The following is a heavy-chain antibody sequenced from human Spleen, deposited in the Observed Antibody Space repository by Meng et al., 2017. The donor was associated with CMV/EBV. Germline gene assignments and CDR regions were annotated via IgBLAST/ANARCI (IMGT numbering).Heavy chain of an antibody. Sequence: SVKVSCKASGGTFSNYAIRWVRQAPGQGLEWMGGIIPILGIANYAQKFQGRVTITADKSTSTAYMELSRLRSEDTAVYYCATIAYCGGDCYQVHPLYDHWGQGTLVTVSS. CDR1: GGTFSNYA. D-gene: IGHD2-21*01. CDR3: ATIAYCGGDCYQVHPLYDH. J-gene: IGHJ5*02. V-gene: IGHV1-69*10. CDR2: IIPILGIA.